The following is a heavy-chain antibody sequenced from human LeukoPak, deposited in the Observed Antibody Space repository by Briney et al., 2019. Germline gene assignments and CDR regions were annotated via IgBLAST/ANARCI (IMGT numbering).Heavy chain of an antibody. J-gene: IGHJ6*03. Sequence: GGSLRLSCAASGFTFSDHYIDWVRQAPGKGLEWVGRSRDKGNRYTTAYAASVRGRFTISRDDSKNSLYLQMNSLKIEDTAVYYCNSVLYSSSSGVYYYYMDVWGKGTTVTVSS. V-gene: IGHV3-72*01. CDR3: NSVLYSSSSGVYYYYMDV. D-gene: IGHD6-6*01. CDR2: SRDKGNRYTT. CDR1: GFTFSDHY.